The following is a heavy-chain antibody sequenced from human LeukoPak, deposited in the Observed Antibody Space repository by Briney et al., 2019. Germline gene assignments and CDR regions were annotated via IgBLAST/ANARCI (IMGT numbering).Heavy chain of an antibody. V-gene: IGHV1-69*05. CDR2: IIPIFGTA. J-gene: IGHJ6*03. CDR3: ARGRSGSYSRYDYYYYMDV. Sequence: SVKVSCKASGGTFSSYAISWVRQAPGQGLEWMGGIIPIFGTANYAQKFQGRVTITTDESTSTAYMELSSLRSEDTAVYYCARGRSGSYSRYDYYYYMDVWGKGTTVTVSS. CDR1: GGTFSSYA. D-gene: IGHD1-26*01.